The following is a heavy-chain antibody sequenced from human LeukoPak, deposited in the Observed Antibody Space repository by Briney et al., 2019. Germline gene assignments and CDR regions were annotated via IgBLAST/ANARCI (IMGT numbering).Heavy chain of an antibody. CDR2: ITNWNGGST. J-gene: IGHJ3*02. D-gene: IGHD2-2*02. V-gene: IGHV3-20*04. Sequence: GSLRLSCEASGFTFDDYGMSWVRQFTGKGLEWVSAITNWNGGSTGYADSVRGRFTISRDNAKNSLYLQMNSLRAEDTALYYCARCSRSSTDCYSAFDIWGQGTMVTVSS. CDR1: GFTFDDYG. CDR3: ARCSRSSTDCYSAFDI.